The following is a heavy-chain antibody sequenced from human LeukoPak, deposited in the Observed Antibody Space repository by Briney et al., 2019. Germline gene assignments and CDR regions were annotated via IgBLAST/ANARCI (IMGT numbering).Heavy chain of an antibody. Sequence: SETLSLTCAVYGGSFSGYYWSWIRQPPGKRLEWIGEINHSGSTNYNPSLKSRVTISVDTSKNQFSLKLSSATAADTAVYYCARVAVAGTDWFDPWGQGTLVTVSS. J-gene: IGHJ5*02. CDR3: ARVAVAGTDWFDP. CDR1: GGSFSGYY. CDR2: INHSGST. D-gene: IGHD6-19*01. V-gene: IGHV4-34*01.